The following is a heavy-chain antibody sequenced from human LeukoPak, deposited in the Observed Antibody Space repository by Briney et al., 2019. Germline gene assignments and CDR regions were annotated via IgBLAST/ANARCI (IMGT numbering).Heavy chain of an antibody. CDR1: GFTFNSYT. Sequence: GGSLRLSCAASGFTFNSYTMNWVRQTPGQGLEWVSFISSGSDTIYYADSVKGRFTISRDNAKNSLSLQMNSLSAEDTAVYFCARTYDHTGSHYYYYMDVWGKGTTVTVSS. J-gene: IGHJ6*03. CDR3: ARTYDHTGSHYYYYMDV. D-gene: IGHD3-22*01. V-gene: IGHV3-48*01. CDR2: ISSGSDTI.